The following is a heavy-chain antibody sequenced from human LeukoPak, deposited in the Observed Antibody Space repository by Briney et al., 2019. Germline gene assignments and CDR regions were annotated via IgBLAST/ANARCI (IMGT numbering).Heavy chain of an antibody. D-gene: IGHD3-10*02. CDR3: AELGITMIGGV. CDR2: ISDSGNT. CDR1: GFTLSSYA. J-gene: IGHJ6*04. Sequence: SGGSLRLSCAASGFTLSSYAMSWVRQAPGKGLEWVSAISDSGNTYHADSVKGRFTISRDNAKNSLYLQMNSLRAEDTAVYYCAELGITMIGGVWGKGTTVTISS. V-gene: IGHV3-23*01.